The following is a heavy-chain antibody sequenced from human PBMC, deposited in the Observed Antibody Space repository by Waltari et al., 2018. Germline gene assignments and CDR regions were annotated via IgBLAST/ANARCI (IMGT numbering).Heavy chain of an antibody. CDR2: ISSSSSTI. CDR3: ARAMGEWGHY. J-gene: IGHJ4*02. CDR1: GFTGSSYS. D-gene: IGHD1-26*01. Sequence: EVQLVESGGGLVQPGGSLRLSCAASGFTGSSYSMNWVRQAPGKGLEWVSYISSSSSTIYYADSVKGRFTISIDNAKNSLYLQMNSLRSEDTAVYYCARAMGEWGHYLGQGTLVTVSS. V-gene: IGHV3-48*01.